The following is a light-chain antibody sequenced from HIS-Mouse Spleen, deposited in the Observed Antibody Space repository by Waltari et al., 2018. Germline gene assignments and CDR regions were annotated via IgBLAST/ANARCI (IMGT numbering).Light chain of an antibody. CDR3: QSADSSGTGWV. Sequence: SYELTQPPSVSVSPGQTARITCAGDALPKQYAYWYQQKPGQATLMGIYKDRERPSGIPERFSGSSSGTTVTLTISGVQAEDEADYYCQSADSSGTGWVFGGGTKLTVL. J-gene: IGLJ3*02. CDR1: ALPKQY. CDR2: KDR. V-gene: IGLV3-25*03.